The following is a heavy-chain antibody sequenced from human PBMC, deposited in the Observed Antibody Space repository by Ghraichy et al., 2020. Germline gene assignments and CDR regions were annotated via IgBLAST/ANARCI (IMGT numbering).Heavy chain of an antibody. CDR3: ARETPYSSSWYSMYSYYYGMDV. CDR1: GGSISSYY. V-gene: IGHV4-4*07. CDR2: IYTSGST. Sequence: SETLSLTCTVSGGSISSYYWSWIRQPAGKGLEWIGRIYTSGSTNYNPSLKSRVTMSVDTSKNQFSLKLSSVTAADTAVYYCARETPYSSSWYSMYSYYYGMDVWGQGTTVTVSS. D-gene: IGHD6-13*01. J-gene: IGHJ6*02.